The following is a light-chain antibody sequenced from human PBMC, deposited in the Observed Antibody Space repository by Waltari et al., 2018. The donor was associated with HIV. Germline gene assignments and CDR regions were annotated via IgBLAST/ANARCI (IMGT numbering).Light chain of an antibody. CDR3: SSHAGSKVV. CDR2: DVI. CDR1: SSDVGGYNY. J-gene: IGLJ2*01. V-gene: IGLV2-8*01. Sequence: SALTQPPSASGSPGQSVTLPCPGTSSDVGGYNYVPWHQQHPGKAPKLMIYDVIKRPSGVPDRFSGSKSGNTASLTVSGLQPEDEADYYCSSHAGSKVVFGGGTRLTVL.